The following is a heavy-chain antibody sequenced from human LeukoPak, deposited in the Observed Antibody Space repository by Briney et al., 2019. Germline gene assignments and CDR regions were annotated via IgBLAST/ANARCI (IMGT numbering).Heavy chain of an antibody. D-gene: IGHD4-17*01. CDR3: APGARYGDSSRSDY. Sequence: PGASLRLSCAASGFTFSSYAMSWVRQAPGKGLEWVSAISGSGGSTYYADSVKGRFTISRDNSKNTLYLQMNSLRAEDTAVYYCAPGARYGDSSRSDYGGQETRVPASS. J-gene: IGHJ4*02. CDR2: ISGSGGST. V-gene: IGHV3-23*01. CDR1: GFTFSSYA.